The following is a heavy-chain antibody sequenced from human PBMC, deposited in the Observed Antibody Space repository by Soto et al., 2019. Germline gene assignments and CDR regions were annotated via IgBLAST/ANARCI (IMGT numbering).Heavy chain of an antibody. Sequence: SVKVSCKASGGTFSSYAISWVRQAPGQGLEWMGGIIPIFGTANYAQKFQGRVTITADKSTSTAYMELSSLRSEDTAVYYCARVGVYSSSWSHWGQGTMVTVYS. CDR1: GGTFSSYA. D-gene: IGHD6-13*01. J-gene: IGHJ1*01. CDR3: ARVGVYSSSWSH. V-gene: IGHV1-69*06. CDR2: IIPIFGTA.